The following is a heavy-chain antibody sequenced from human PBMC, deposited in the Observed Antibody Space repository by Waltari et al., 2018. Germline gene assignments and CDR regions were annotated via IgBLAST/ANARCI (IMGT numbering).Heavy chain of an antibody. Sequence: QVQLQESGPGLVKPSETLSLTCAVSGYSISSGYYWGWIRQPPGKGLEWIGSIYHSGRPYYNPSRKSRVAISVDTSKNQFSLKLSSVTAADTAVYYCARASEPTYYYDISIWGQGTMVTVSS. CDR1: GYSISSGYY. J-gene: IGHJ3*02. D-gene: IGHD3-22*01. CDR2: IYHSGRP. CDR3: ARASEPTYYYDISI. V-gene: IGHV4-38-2*01.